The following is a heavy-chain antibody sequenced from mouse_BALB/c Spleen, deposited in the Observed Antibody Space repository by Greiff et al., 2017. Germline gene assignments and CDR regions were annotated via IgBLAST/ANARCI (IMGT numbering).Heavy chain of an antibody. J-gene: IGHJ4*01. V-gene: IGHV1-18*01. D-gene: IGHD1-1*01. CDR3: ARNYGSSLYAMDY. Sequence: DVKLVESGPELVKPGASMKISCKASGYLFTGYTMNWVKQSHGKNLEWIGLINPYNGGTSYNQKFKGKATLTVDKSSSTAYMELLSLTSEDSAVYYCARNYGSSLYAMDYWGQGTSVTVSS. CDR1: GYLFTGYT. CDR2: INPYNGGT.